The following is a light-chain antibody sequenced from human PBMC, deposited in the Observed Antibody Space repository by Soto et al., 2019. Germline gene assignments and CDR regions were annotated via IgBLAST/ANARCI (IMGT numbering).Light chain of an antibody. CDR2: EVS. V-gene: IGLV2-8*01. CDR3: SSCAGSNNSSYV. J-gene: IGLJ1*01. CDR1: SSDVGGYNY. Sequence: QSALTQPPSASGSPGQSVTISCTGTSSDVGGYNYVSWYQQHPGKAPKLMIYEVSKRPSGVPDRFSGSKSGNTASLTVSGLQAEDEADYYCSSCAGSNNSSYVFGTGTKVTVL.